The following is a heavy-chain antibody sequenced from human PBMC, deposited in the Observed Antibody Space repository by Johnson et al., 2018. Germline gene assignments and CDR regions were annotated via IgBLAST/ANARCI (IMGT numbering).Heavy chain of an antibody. Sequence: QVQLVQSGGRVVQPGRSLRLSCSASGFTFSTHAMHWVRQAPGKGLEWVAVISDDGSNKFYAESVKGRFTISRDNSTDTVYLQMHSLKAEDTAVFYCARAQGGDYLAEYFQHWGQGTLVTVSS. CDR2: ISDDGSNK. CDR1: GFTFSTHA. D-gene: IGHD4-17*01. CDR3: ARAQGGDYLAEYFQH. V-gene: IGHV3-30-3*01. J-gene: IGHJ1*01.